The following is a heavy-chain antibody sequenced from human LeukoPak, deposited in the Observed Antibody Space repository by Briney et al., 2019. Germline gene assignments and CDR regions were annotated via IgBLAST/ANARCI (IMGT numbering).Heavy chain of an antibody. CDR3: AKDAAGSSSWANY. J-gene: IGHJ4*02. V-gene: IGHV3-33*06. CDR1: GFTFSSFG. Sequence: PGRSLRLSCAGSGFTFSSFGMHWVRQAPGKGLEWVAVIWYDGSNKYYADSVKGRFTISRDNSKNTLSLQMNSLRAEDTAVYYCAKDAAGSSSWANYWGQGALVTVSS. D-gene: IGHD6-13*01. CDR2: IWYDGSNK.